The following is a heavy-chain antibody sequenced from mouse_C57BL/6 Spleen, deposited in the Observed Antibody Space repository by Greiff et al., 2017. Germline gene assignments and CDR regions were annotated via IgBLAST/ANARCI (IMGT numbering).Heavy chain of an antibody. J-gene: IGHJ2*01. V-gene: IGHV1-55*01. Sequence: QVQLQQSGPELVKPGASVKISCKASGYAFTSSWITWVKQRPGQGLEWIGNIYPGSGGTNYNGKFKGKATLTGDTSSSTAYMHLSSLTSEDSAVYFCERARYRFNYGGWGKGTTLSSAS. CDR1: GYAFTSSW. CDR3: ERARYRFNYGG. D-gene: IGHD1-1*02. CDR2: IYPGSGGT.